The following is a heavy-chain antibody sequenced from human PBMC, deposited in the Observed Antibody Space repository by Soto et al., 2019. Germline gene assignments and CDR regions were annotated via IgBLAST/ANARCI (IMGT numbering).Heavy chain of an antibody. CDR3: ARDKGGYGDLPRFDY. D-gene: IGHD4-17*01. CDR2: IYYSGST. J-gene: IGHJ4*02. Sequence: SETLSLTCTVSGGSISSYYWSWIRQPPGKGLEWIGYIYYSGSTNYNPSLKSRVTISVDTSKNQFSLKLSSVTAADTAVYYCARDKGGYGDLPRFDYWGQGTLVTVSS. CDR1: GGSISSYY. V-gene: IGHV4-59*01.